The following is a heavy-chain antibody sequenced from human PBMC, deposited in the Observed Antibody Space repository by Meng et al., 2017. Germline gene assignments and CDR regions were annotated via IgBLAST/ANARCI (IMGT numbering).Heavy chain of an antibody. V-gene: IGHV3-74*01. Sequence: VQRVESGGGLVQSGGSLGLSCTASGFTFRNYWMYWVRQAPGKGLVWVSRIKPDGTMTVYADSVKGRFTISRDNAKNTLYLQMNSLRSDDTAVYYCARSDWFDPWGQGTLVTVSS. CDR3: ARSDWFDP. J-gene: IGHJ5*02. CDR1: GFTFRNYW. CDR2: IKPDGTMT.